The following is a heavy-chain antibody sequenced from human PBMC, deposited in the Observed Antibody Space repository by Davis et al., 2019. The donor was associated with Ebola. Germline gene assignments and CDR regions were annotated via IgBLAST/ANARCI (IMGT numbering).Heavy chain of an antibody. CDR3: ARARDRDYGDYLFGY. D-gene: IGHD4-17*01. V-gene: IGHV3-7*03. Sequence: PGGSLRLSCAASGFTFSSYWLSWVRQAPGKGLEWVANIKQDGSEKYYVDSVKGRFTSSRDNAKNSLYLQMNSLRAENTAVYYGARARDRDYGDYLFGYWGQGTLVTVSS. CDR1: GFTFSSYW. CDR2: IKQDGSEK. J-gene: IGHJ4*02.